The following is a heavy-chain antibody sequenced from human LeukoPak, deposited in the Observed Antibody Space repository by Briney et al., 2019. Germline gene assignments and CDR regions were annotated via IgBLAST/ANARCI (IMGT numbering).Heavy chain of an antibody. V-gene: IGHV3-53*01. CDR1: GFTVSSNY. Sequence: GGSLRLSCAASGFTVSSNYMSWVRQAPGKGLEWVSVIYSGGSTYYADSVKGRFTISRDNSKNTLYLQMNSLRAEDTAVYYCARVRVPTSSYYFDYWGQGTLVTVSS. CDR2: IYSGGST. D-gene: IGHD2-2*01. J-gene: IGHJ4*02. CDR3: ARVRVPTSSYYFDY.